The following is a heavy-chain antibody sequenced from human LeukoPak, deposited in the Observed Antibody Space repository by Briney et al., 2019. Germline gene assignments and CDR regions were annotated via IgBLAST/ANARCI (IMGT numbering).Heavy chain of an antibody. CDR1: GFTFSSSE. CDR3: ARGADTGYSSDS. D-gene: IGHD6-19*01. V-gene: IGHV3-48*03. CDR2: INNGGTIT. Sequence: GGSLRLSCAASGFTFSSSEMNWVRQAPGKGLDWVSYINNGGTITYYADSVKGRFTISRDNAKNTLYLQMNSLRAEDTAVYYCARGADTGYSSDSWGQGTLVTVSS. J-gene: IGHJ5*02.